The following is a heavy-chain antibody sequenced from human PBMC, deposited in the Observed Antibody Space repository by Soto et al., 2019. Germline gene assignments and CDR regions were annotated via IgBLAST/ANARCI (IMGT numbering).Heavy chain of an antibody. V-gene: IGHV1-18*01. Sequence: QVQLLQSGGEVWKPGASVKVSCKASGYTFSKYGISWVRQARGQGLEWMAWIDPSNGNTNYAQKFQGRVTLTTDTSTTTAYMDLRSVKSDDTAVYFCARGVPESNAYYYYMDVWGKGTTVTVSS. CDR3: ARGVPESNAYYYYMDV. CDR1: GYTFSKYG. CDR2: IDPSNGNT. J-gene: IGHJ6*03.